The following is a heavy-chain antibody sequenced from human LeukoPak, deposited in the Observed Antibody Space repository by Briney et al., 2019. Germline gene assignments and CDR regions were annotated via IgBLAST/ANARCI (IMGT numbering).Heavy chain of an antibody. CDR3: ARDRWDIVLMGYAPDY. CDR2: IKQDGSEK. J-gene: IGHJ4*02. CDR1: GFTFSSYW. Sequence: PGGSLRLSCAASGFTFSSYWMSWVRQAPGKGLEWVANIKQDGSEKYYVDSVKGRFTISRDNAKNSLYLQMNSLRAEDTAVYYCARDRWDIVLMGYAPDYWGQGTLVSVSS. D-gene: IGHD2-8*01. V-gene: IGHV3-7*01.